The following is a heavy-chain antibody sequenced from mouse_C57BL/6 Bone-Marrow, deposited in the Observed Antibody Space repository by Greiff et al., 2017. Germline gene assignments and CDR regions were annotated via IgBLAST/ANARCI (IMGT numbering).Heavy chain of an antibody. J-gene: IGHJ2*01. CDR3: ARMNYGGYFDY. CDR2: ISSGSSTI. D-gene: IGHD1-2*01. V-gene: IGHV5-17*01. Sequence: EVKLVESGGGLVKPGGSLKLSCAASGFTFSDYGMHWVRQAPEKGLEWVAYISSGSSTIYYAAPVKGRFTISRDNAKNTLFLQMTSLRSEDTAMYYCARMNYGGYFDYWGQGTTLTVSS. CDR1: GFTFSDYG.